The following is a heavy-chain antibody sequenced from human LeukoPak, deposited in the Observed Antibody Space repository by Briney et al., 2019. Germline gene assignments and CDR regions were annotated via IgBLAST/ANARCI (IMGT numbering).Heavy chain of an antibody. Sequence: SETLSLTCTVSGGSISSSSYYWGWIRQPPGKGLEWIGSIYYSGSTNYNPSLKSRATMSLDASKNQFSLRLRSVTAADRAVYYCARLDQLVEDYWFFDVWGRGTLVTVS. CDR1: GGSISSSSYY. D-gene: IGHD1/OR15-1a*01. J-gene: IGHJ2*01. CDR3: ARLDQLVEDYWFFDV. V-gene: IGHV4-39*07. CDR2: IYYSGST.